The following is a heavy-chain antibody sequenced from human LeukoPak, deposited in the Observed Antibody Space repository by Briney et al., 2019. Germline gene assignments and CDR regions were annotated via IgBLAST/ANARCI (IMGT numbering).Heavy chain of an antibody. CDR1: GGSISSYY. V-gene: IGHV4-59*08. CDR2: IYYSGST. J-gene: IGHJ4*02. Sequence: SEALSLTCTVSGGSISSYYWSWLRQPPGKGLEWIGYIYYSGSTSYNPSLKSRVTISVDTSKNQFSLKLRSVTAADTALYYCARHFGDAYRRSFDFWGQGTPVTVSS. CDR3: ARHFGDAYRRSFDF. D-gene: IGHD5-24*01.